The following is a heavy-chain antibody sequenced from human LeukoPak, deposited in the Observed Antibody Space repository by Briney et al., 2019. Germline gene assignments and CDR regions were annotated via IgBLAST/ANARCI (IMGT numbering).Heavy chain of an antibody. V-gene: IGHV1-69*05. J-gene: IGHJ4*02. CDR1: GGTFSSYA. D-gene: IGHD6-13*01. CDR3: ARAGSSLSHYFDY. CDR2: IIPISGTA. Sequence: SVKVSCKASGGTFSSYAISWVRQAPGQGLEWMGRIIPISGTANYAQKFQGRVTITTDESTSTAYMELSSLRSEDTAVYYCARAGSSLSHYFDYWGQGTLVTVSS.